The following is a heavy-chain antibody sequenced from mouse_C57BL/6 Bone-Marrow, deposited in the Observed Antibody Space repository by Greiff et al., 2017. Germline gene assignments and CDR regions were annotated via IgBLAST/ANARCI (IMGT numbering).Heavy chain of an antibody. CDR3: ARLGVTTAVRYFGY. Sequence: EVKLQESGPVLVKPGASVKMSCKASGYTFTDYYMNWVKQSHGKSLEWIGVINPYNGGTSYNQKFKGKATLTVDKSSSTAYMQFSSLTSEDSAIYYCARLGVTTAVRYFGYWGQGTTLTVSS. CDR2: INPYNGGT. CDR1: GYTFTDYY. D-gene: IGHD2-5*01. V-gene: IGHV1-19*01. J-gene: IGHJ2*01.